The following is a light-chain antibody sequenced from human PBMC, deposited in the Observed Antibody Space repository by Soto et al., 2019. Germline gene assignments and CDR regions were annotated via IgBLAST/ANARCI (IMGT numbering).Light chain of an antibody. CDR1: QSVSNN. V-gene: IGKV3-15*01. J-gene: IGKJ1*01. Sequence: EIVLRQSHSKPALSPGEKTTPSCRAIQSVSNNYLAWYQQKPGQAPRLLIYGASTRAPSIPARFSGSGSGTDLTLTISSLQSEDFAVYYCHQYDKWTTWTFGQGTKVDIK. CDR3: HQYDKWTTWT. CDR2: GAS.